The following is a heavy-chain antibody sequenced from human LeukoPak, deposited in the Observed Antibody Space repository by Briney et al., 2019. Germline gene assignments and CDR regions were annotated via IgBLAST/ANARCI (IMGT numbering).Heavy chain of an antibody. CDR3: ARDTYYYGSGSYSHFDY. V-gene: IGHV1-2*02. CDR1: GYTFTGYY. D-gene: IGHD3-10*01. J-gene: IGHJ4*02. Sequence: ASVKVSCKASGYTFTGYYIHWVRQAPGQGLEWMGWINPNSGGTNYAQKFQGRVTMTRDTSISTAYMELSRLRSDDTAVYYCARDTYYYGSGSYSHFDYWGQGTLVTVSS. CDR2: INPNSGGT.